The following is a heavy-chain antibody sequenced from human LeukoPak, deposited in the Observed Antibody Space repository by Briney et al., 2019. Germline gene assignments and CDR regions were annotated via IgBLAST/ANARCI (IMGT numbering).Heavy chain of an antibody. V-gene: IGHV4-59*08. Sequence: SETLSLTCTVSGGSISSYYWSWIRQPPGKGLEWIGYIYYSGSTNYNPSLKSRVTISVDTSKNQFSLKLSSVTAADTAVYYCARGIAVAGNFDYWGQGTLVTVSS. CDR1: GGSISSYY. CDR3: ARGIAVAGNFDY. J-gene: IGHJ4*02. D-gene: IGHD6-19*01. CDR2: IYYSGST.